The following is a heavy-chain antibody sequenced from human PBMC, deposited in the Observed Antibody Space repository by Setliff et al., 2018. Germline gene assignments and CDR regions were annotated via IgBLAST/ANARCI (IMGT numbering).Heavy chain of an antibody. CDR3: AKTWIRGVRPAYFDH. V-gene: IGHV3-30*02. Sequence: PGGSLRLSCAASGFTFRGFAMHWVRQAPGKGLEWVAFIRHDESDIYYTNSVKGRFTVSRDNSKNTLYLQMNILRPEDTAVYYCAKTWIRGVRPAYFDHWGQGALVTVSS. D-gene: IGHD3-10*01. CDR1: GFTFRGFA. CDR2: IRHDESDI. J-gene: IGHJ4*02.